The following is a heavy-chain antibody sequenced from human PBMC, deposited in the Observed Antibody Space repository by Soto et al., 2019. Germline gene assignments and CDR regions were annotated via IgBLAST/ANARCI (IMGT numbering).Heavy chain of an antibody. CDR2: ISSSGSTI. CDR3: AREAYRADAFDI. CDR1: GFTFSDYY. Sequence: GGSLRLSCAASGFTFSDYYMSWIRQAPGKGLEWVSYISSSGSTIYYADSVKGRFTISRDNAKNSLYLQMNSLRAEVTAVYYCAREAYRADAFDIWGQGTMVTVSS. D-gene: IGHD1-26*01. J-gene: IGHJ3*02. V-gene: IGHV3-11*01.